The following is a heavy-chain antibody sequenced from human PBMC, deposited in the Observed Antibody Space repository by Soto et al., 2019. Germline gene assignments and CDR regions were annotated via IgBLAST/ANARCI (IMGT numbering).Heavy chain of an antibody. CDR3: ARNGWGMATVGM. CDR1: GFTVSNNY. J-gene: IGHJ4*02. CDR2: IYSGGTT. D-gene: IGHD4-4*01. Sequence: EVQLVESGGGLVQPGGPLRLSCAASGFTVSNNYMIWFRLPPGKGLEWVSLIYSGGTTYYADSVKGRFTISRDNSKNTLYLQMNSLRVEDTAVYYCARNGWGMATVGMWGPGTLVTVSS. V-gene: IGHV3-53*01.